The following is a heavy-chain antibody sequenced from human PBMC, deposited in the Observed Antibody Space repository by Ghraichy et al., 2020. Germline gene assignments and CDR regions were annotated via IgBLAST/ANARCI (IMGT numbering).Heavy chain of an antibody. V-gene: IGHV4-31*03. D-gene: IGHD4-23*01. CDR1: GGSISSGGYY. J-gene: IGHJ4*02. Sequence: SETLSLTCTVSGGSISSGGYYWSWIRQHPGKGLEWIGYIYYSGSTYYNPSLKSRVTISVDTSKNQFSLKLSSVTAADTAVYYCAREKGGGKTRGNIDYWGQGTLVTVSS. CDR2: IYYSGST. CDR3: AREKGGGKTRGNIDY.